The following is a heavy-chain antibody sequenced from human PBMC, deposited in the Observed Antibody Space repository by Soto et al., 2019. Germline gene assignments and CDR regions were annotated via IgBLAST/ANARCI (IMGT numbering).Heavy chain of an antibody. CDR3: ARVWVTTVTAWFDL. V-gene: IGHV1-69*01. J-gene: IGHJ5*02. Sequence: QVQLVQSGAEVKKPGSSVKVSCKPFGGTLSSYAITWMRQAPGQGLEWMGGIIPFSGAANYAQKFQGGVTITADESTNTAYMDLSSLRSEDTAVYFCARVWVTTVTAWFDLWGQGTLVTVSS. CDR1: GGTLSSYA. CDR2: IIPFSGAA. D-gene: IGHD4-17*01.